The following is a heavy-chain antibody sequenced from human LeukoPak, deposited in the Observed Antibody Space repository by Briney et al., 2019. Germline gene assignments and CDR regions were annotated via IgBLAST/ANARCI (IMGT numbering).Heavy chain of an antibody. CDR2: IYYSGST. V-gene: IGHV4-39*07. Sequence: SETLPLTCTVPGGSISSSSYSWGWISQARGKGLEWIGRIYYSGSTYYNPSLKSRVTISVDTSKNPFSLKLSSVTAADTAVYYCAMGSSLFDYWGQGTLLTVSS. CDR1: GGSISSSSYS. J-gene: IGHJ4*02. CDR3: AMGSSLFDY. D-gene: IGHD6-6*01.